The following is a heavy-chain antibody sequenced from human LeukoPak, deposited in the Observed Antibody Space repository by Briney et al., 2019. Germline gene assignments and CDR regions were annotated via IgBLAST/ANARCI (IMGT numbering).Heavy chain of an antibody. Sequence: GGSLRLSCADSGFTFSDYYMSWIRQAPGKGLEWVSYISSSGSTIYYADSVKGRFTISRDNAKNSLYLQMNSLRAEDTATYYCARGLPATLLDYWGQGTLVTVSS. V-gene: IGHV3-11*01. CDR1: GFTFSDYY. CDR3: ARGLPATLLDY. J-gene: IGHJ4*02. D-gene: IGHD2-2*01. CDR2: ISSSGSTI.